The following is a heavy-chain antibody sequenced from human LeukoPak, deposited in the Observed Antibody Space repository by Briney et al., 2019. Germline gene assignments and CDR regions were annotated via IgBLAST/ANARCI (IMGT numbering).Heavy chain of an antibody. CDR3: TRKGSQWDFLVDY. Sequence: GGTLRLSCAASGFTFSSHGMNWVRQAPGKGLEWVSGIRGDGVTTYCADSVKGRFTISRDNSKNTLYLQMNSLRAEDTAVYYCTRKGSQWDFLVDYWGQGTRVAVSP. CDR2: IRGDGVTT. V-gene: IGHV3-23*01. D-gene: IGHD2/OR15-2a*01. CDR1: GFTFSSHG. J-gene: IGHJ4*02.